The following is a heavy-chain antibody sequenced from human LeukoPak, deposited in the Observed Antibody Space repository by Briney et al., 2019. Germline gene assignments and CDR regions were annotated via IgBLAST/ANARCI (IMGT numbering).Heavy chain of an antibody. CDR3: ARAPPNDYDSSGYYSSFDY. D-gene: IGHD3-22*01. J-gene: IGHJ4*02. V-gene: IGHV3-23*01. Sequence: GGSLRLSCVASGFTFSNYAMNWVRQAPGKGLEWVSGISGSGGSTYYADSVKGRFTISRDSSKNTVYLQMNSLRAEDTAVYYCARAPPNDYDSSGYYSSFDYWGQGTLVTVSS. CDR2: ISGSGGST. CDR1: GFTFSNYA.